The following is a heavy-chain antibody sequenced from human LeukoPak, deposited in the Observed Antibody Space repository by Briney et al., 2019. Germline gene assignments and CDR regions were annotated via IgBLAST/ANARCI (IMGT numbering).Heavy chain of an antibody. V-gene: IGHV3-30*04. CDR1: GFTFSSYV. Sequence: GRSLRLSCAASGFTFSSYVMHWVRQAPGKGLEWVAIISYDGSNEYYADSVKGRFTISRDNSKNTLYLQMNSLRAEDTAVYYCAKDHWYYYDSSGYADDAFDIWGQGTMVTVSS. CDR2: ISYDGSNE. D-gene: IGHD3-22*01. J-gene: IGHJ3*02. CDR3: AKDHWYYYDSSGYADDAFDI.